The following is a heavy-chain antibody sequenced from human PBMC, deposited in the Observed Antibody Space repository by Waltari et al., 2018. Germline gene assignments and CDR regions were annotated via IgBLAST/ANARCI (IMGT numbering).Heavy chain of an antibody. D-gene: IGHD4-17*01. J-gene: IGHJ4*02. CDR2: IATGSNRL. Sequence: EVQLVESGGGLAQPGGSLRLSCEASGSTFKNYAMNWVRQAPGKGLEWVAYIATGSNRLYYANSVKGRFTISRDNAKDSLFLQMNSLRAEDTALYFCAREPTVTGENYFDSWGQGALVSVSS. CDR1: GSTFKNYA. V-gene: IGHV3-48*01. CDR3: AREPTVTGENYFDS.